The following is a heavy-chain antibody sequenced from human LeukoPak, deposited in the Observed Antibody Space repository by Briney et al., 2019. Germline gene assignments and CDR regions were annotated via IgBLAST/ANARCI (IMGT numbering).Heavy chain of an antibody. J-gene: IGHJ4*02. Sequence: GGSLRLSCAASGFTFSSYAMHWVRQAPGKGLEWVAVISYDGSNKYYADSVKGRFTISRDNSKNTLYLQMNSLRAEDTAVYYCAKEYFRIVVVVAATDYWGQGTLVTVSS. CDR1: GFTFSSYA. CDR2: ISYDGSNK. CDR3: AKEYFRIVVVVAATDY. V-gene: IGHV3-30-3*01. D-gene: IGHD2-15*01.